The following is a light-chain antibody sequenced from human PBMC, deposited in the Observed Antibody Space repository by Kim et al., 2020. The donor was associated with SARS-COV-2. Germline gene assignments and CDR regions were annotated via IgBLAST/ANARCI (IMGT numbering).Light chain of an antibody. CDR2: ANN. Sequence: GKTVTSSCSRGSGTIASKNVRWYQQRPGSAPTTVIQANNPRPSGVPDRFSGSIDSSSNSASLTISGLRTGDEADYYCQSYDSTNVVFGGGTQLTVL. CDR1: SGTIASKN. CDR3: QSYDSTNVV. V-gene: IGLV6-57*03. J-gene: IGLJ3*02.